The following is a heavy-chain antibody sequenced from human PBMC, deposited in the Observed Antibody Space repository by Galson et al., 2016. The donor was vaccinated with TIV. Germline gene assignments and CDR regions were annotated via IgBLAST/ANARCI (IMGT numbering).Heavy chain of an antibody. Sequence: SLRLSCAASGFPVSSNYMTWVRQAQGKGLEWVSIIYNDGSTYYADSVKGRFTISRDNSKNTLNLQMNSLRAEDTAVYYCARDRRFCGIECYYSYYYGIDFWGQGTTVTVAS. CDR1: GFPVSSNY. CDR3: ARDRRFCGIECYYSYYYGIDF. V-gene: IGHV3-66*02. CDR2: IYNDGST. J-gene: IGHJ6*02. D-gene: IGHD2-21*01.